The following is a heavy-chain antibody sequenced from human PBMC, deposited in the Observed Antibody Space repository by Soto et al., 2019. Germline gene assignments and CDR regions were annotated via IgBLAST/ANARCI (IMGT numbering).Heavy chain of an antibody. Sequence: EVQLVESGGDLVQRGGSLRLSCAASGFDASNTDMSWVRQAPGKGLELVSVLYSGGYTNYADSGKGRFSVSRDSPKNTRYLQMDRLRAEDTAVYLCAREAILVIAAPEYYFDYWGKGTMVTVSS. CDR1: GFDASNTD. J-gene: IGHJ4*02. CDR2: LYSGGYT. V-gene: IGHV3-66*01. D-gene: IGHD2-2*02. CDR3: AREAILVIAAPEYYFDY.